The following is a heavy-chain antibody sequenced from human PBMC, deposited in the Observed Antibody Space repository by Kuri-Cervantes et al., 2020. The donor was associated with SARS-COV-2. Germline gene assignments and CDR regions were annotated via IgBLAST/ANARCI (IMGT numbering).Heavy chain of an antibody. CDR2: INQSGST. D-gene: IGHD5-24*01. V-gene: IGHV4-34*01. CDR3: ARQVGYNYYHDAFDI. CDR1: GGSFSGYY. J-gene: IGHJ3*02. Sequence: SETLSLTSAVDGGSFSGYYWSWIRQPPGKGLEWIGEINQSGSTIYNQSLKSRVTISVDTSKNQFPLKLSSVTAADTGVYYCARQVGYNYYHDAFDIWGQGTMVTVSS.